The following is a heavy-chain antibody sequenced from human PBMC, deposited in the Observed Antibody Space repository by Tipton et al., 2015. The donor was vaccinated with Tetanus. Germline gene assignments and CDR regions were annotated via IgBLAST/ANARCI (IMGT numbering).Heavy chain of an antibody. Sequence: SLRLSCVDSAITFSTYAMSWVRQAPGKGLEWVSGISRSGGSTYYADSVKGRFTISRDNSQRTLFLQMSSLRAEDTAVYFCANMDTYFYHGRDVWGQGTQVTVSS. D-gene: IGHD3-10*01. V-gene: IGHV3-23*01. CDR3: ANMDTYFYHGRDV. CDR1: AITFSTYA. J-gene: IGHJ6*02. CDR2: ISRSGGST.